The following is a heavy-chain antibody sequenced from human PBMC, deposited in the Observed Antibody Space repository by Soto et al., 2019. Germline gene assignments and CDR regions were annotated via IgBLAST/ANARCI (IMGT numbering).Heavy chain of an antibody. CDR3: ARMVVAAIDY. V-gene: IGHV4-59*01. Sequence: SSETLSLTCTVSGGSISSYYWSWIRQPPGKGLEWIGYIYYSGSTNYNPSLKSRVTISVDTSKNQFSLKLSSVTAADTAVYYCARMVVAAIDYWGQGTLVTVSS. CDR1: GGSISSYY. CDR2: IYYSGST. D-gene: IGHD2-15*01. J-gene: IGHJ4*02.